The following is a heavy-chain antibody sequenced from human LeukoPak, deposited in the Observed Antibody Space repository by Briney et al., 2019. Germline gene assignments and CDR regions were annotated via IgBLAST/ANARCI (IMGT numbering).Heavy chain of an antibody. CDR3: ASVVVAATTGDY. D-gene: IGHD2-15*01. V-gene: IGHV3-21*01. J-gene: IGHJ4*02. CDR1: GFTFSSYS. CDR2: ISSSSSYI. Sequence: KPGESLTLSCAASGFTFSSYSKNWVRQPPDQGLEWVSSISSSSSYIYYADSVQGRFTISRDNAKNSLYLQMNSLRAEDTAVYYCASVVVAATTGDYWGQGTLVTVSS.